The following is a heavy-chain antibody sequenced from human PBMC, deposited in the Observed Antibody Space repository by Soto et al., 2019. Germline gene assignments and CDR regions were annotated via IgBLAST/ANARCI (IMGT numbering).Heavy chain of an antibody. V-gene: IGHV3-30*03. CDR2: ISYDGRNE. CDR1: GFTFSSYG. D-gene: IGHD1-26*01. Sequence: QVQLVESGGGVVQPGRSLRLSCAASGFTFSSYGFHWVRQAPGKGLEWVAVISYDGRNENYADSVKGRFTVSRDNSKNTLFLRMNGLRGEDSAVYYCARPSGATIYFYGMDVWGQGTTVTVSS. CDR3: ARPSGATIYFYGMDV. J-gene: IGHJ6*02.